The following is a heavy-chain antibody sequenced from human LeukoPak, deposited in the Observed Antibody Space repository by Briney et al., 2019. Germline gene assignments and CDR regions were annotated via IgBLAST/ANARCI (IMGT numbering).Heavy chain of an antibody. D-gene: IGHD3-16*01. J-gene: IGHJ5*02. CDR3: ARVKGEHSPIYLNWFDP. CDR1: GGTFSSYA. CDR2: IIPIFGTA. V-gene: IGHV1-69*05. Sequence: SVKVSCKASGGTFSSYAISWVRQAPGQGLEWMGGIIPIFGTANYAQKFQGRVTITTDESTSTAYMELSSLRSEDTAVYYCARVKGEHSPIYLNWFDPWGQGTLVTVSS.